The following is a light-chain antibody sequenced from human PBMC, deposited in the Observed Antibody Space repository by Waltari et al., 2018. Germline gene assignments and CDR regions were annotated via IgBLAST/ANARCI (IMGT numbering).Light chain of an antibody. V-gene: IGLV2-14*03. Sequence: QSALTQPASVSGSPGQWITISCSGTSDAVGGHTAVSWFQQYPGKAPKLIIYYVPKRPSGMSNRCSASKAGNAASLTISGLQAEDEADYYCSSYRRGGTYVFETGTKVTVL. CDR2: YVP. CDR3: SSYRRGGTYV. CDR1: SDAVGGHTA. J-gene: IGLJ1*01.